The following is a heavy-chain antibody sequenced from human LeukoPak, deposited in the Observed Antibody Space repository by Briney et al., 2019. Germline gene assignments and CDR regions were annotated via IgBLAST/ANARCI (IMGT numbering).Heavy chain of an antibody. CDR1: GGSISSSSYY. Sequence: SETLSLTCFVSGGSISSSSYYWAWIRQPPGKGLEWIGSVYYSGSAYYNPSLKSRVTISVDTSKNQFSLKVSSVTAADTAVYYCARTFYYHDSSGYYPDYWGQGTLVTVSS. CDR3: ARTFYYHDSSGYYPDY. D-gene: IGHD3-22*01. J-gene: IGHJ4*02. CDR2: VYYSGSA. V-gene: IGHV4-39*07.